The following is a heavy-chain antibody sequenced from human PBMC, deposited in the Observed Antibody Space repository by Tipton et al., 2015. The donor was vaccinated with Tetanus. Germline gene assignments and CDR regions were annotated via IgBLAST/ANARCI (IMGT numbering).Heavy chain of an antibody. V-gene: IGHV3-30-3*01. D-gene: IGHD3-22*01. CDR1: GFTFSRYA. CDR2: ITFDGSTK. Sequence: SLRLSCAASGFTFSRYAMHWVRQAPGKGLEWVAVITFDGSTKYYADSVKGQFTLSRDNSQNTVHLQMSSLKVEDTAVYYCARDGDTSGHYGIFDSWGQGTLLIVSS. J-gene: IGHJ4*02. CDR3: ARDGDTSGHYGIFDS.